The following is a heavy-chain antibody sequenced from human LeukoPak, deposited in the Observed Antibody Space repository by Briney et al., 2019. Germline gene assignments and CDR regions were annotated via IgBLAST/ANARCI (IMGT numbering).Heavy chain of an antibody. CDR1: GFTISSYW. V-gene: IGHV3-30*03. J-gene: IGHJ4*02. CDR3: LDFDY. CDR2: ISYDGSNK. Sequence: GGSLRLSCAASGFTISSYWMSWVRQAPGKGLEWVAVISYDGSNKYYADSVKGRFTISRDNSKNTLYLQMNSLRAEDTAVYYCLDFDYWGQGTLVTVSS.